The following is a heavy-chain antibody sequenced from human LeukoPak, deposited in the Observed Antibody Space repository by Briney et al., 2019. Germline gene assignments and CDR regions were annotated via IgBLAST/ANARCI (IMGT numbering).Heavy chain of an antibody. CDR1: GFTFSDSY. D-gene: IGHD1-26*01. J-gene: IGHJ5*02. V-gene: IGHV3-11*04. CDR2: ISNSGSSI. Sequence: PGGSLRLSCAASGFTFSDSYMTWIRQAPGKGLEWVSYISNSGSSIYYADSVKGRFTTSRDNAKSSLYLQMSSLRAEDTAVYYCAREVGWELSDNWFDPWGQGTLVTVSS. CDR3: AREVGWELSDNWFDP.